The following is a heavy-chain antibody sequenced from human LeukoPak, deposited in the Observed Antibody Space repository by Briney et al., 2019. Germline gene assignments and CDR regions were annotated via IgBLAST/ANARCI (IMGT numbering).Heavy chain of an antibody. Sequence: ASVKVSCKASGYTFTDYYLHWVRRAPGQGLEWMGWINPNSGGTNYAQRFQGRVTMTRDTSISTAYMELTRLRSDDTAFYYCARGFESFFYWGQGTLVTVSS. J-gene: IGHJ4*02. V-gene: IGHV1-2*02. CDR2: INPNSGGT. CDR1: GYTFTDYY. CDR3: ARGFESFFY. D-gene: IGHD3-3*01.